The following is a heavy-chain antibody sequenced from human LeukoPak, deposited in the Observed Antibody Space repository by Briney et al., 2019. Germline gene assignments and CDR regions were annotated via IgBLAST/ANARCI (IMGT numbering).Heavy chain of an antibody. Sequence: SQTLSLTCTVSGGSISSGDYYWSWIRQPPGKGLEWIGYIYYSGSTYYNPSLKSRVTISVDTSKNQSSLKLSSVTAADTAVYYCARDRGTAMVLDAFDIWGQGTMVTVSS. V-gene: IGHV4-30-4*08. CDR3: ARDRGTAMVLDAFDI. CDR2: IYYSGST. CDR1: GGSISSGDYY. D-gene: IGHD5-18*01. J-gene: IGHJ3*02.